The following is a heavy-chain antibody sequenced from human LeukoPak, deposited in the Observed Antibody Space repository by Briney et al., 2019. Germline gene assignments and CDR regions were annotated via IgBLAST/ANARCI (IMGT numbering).Heavy chain of an antibody. D-gene: IGHD4-17*01. CDR3: ARMALDYGDYPHGWFDP. J-gene: IGHJ5*02. V-gene: IGHV5-51*01. CDR1: GYSFTSYW. Sequence: GESLKISCKGSGYSFTSYWIGWVRQMPGKGLEWMGIIYPGDSDTRYSPSFQGQVTISADKSISTAYLQWSSLKASDTAMYYCARMALDYGDYPHGWFDPWGQGTLVTVSS. CDR2: IYPGDSDT.